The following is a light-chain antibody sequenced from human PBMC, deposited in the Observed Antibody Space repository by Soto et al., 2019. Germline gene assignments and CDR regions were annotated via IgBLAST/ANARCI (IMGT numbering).Light chain of an antibody. Sequence: DIQMTQSPSSVSASVGDRVTITCRASLGISTYLAWYQQKPGKAPSLLIYAASSLQTGVPSRFSGSGSGTEFTLTISSLQPEDYATYYCQQAYSFPRTFGQGTKVDIK. V-gene: IGKV1-12*01. CDR3: QQAYSFPRT. CDR1: LGISTY. CDR2: AAS. J-gene: IGKJ1*01.